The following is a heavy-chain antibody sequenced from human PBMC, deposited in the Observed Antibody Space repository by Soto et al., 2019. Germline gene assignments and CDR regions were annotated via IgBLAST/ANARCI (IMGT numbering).Heavy chain of an antibody. D-gene: IGHD4-17*01. CDR1: GFTFSNLG. CDR2: IAYDGSNE. V-gene: IGHV3-30*18. J-gene: IGHJ4*02. CDR3: AKDRSTVTSYLDY. Sequence: GGSLRLSCAASGFTFSNLGMHWVRQAPGKGLEWVAGIAYDGSNEYYADSVKGRFTISRDNSKNTLYLQMNSLGAEDTAVYYCAKDRSTVTSYLDYWGQGTLVTVSS.